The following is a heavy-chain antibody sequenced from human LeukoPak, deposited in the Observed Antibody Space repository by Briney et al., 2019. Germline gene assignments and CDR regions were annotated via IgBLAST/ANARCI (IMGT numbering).Heavy chain of an antibody. CDR3: ARVERTGYCSSTSCLWAFDY. D-gene: IGHD2-2*03. J-gene: IGHJ4*02. V-gene: IGHV1-69*13. Sequence: ASVKVSCKASGGIFSSYAISWVRQAPGQGLEWMGGIIPIFGTANYAQKFQGRVTITADESTSTAYMELSSLRSEDTAVYYCARVERTGYCSSTSCLWAFDYWGQGTLVTVSS. CDR1: GGIFSSYA. CDR2: IIPIFGTA.